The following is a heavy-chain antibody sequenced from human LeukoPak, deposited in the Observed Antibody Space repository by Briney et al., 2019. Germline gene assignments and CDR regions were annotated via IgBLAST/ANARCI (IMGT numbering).Heavy chain of an antibody. Sequence: GASVTVSFKASVYTFTHSYMHWVRQAPGQRLEYLACINIKSGDAKYAQKFQGRVTIPMDTPLNTAYMDLGGLRSAYPAISFFSRDCIHCGGDCYTFDTWGQGTLVTVSS. CDR3: SRDCIHCGGDCYTFDT. V-gene: IGHV1-2*02. J-gene: IGHJ4*02. CDR2: INIKSGDA. CDR1: VYTFTHSY. D-gene: IGHD2-21*02.